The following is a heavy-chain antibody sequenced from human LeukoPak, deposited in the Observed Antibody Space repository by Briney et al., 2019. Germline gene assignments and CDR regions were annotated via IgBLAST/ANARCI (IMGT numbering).Heavy chain of an antibody. V-gene: IGHV3-23*01. CDR2: IRGSGTST. CDR1: GFTFSSYG. J-gene: IGHJ4*02. CDR3: AKVTYGSGTYGAFDY. Sequence: GGSLRLSCAASGFTFSSYGTSWVRQAPGKGLEWVSCIRGSGTSTYYADSVKGRFTISRDNSKNTLYLQMNSLRAEDTAVYYCAKVTYGSGTYGAFDYWGQGTLVTVSS. D-gene: IGHD3-10*01.